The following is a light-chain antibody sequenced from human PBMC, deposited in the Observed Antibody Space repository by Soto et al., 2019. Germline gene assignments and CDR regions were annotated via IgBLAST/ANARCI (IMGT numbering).Light chain of an antibody. CDR3: QSYDSSLSGWV. CDR2: DNN. Sequence: SVLTQPPSVSGAPGQRVTISCTGSSSNIGAGYDVHWYQQLPGTAPKLFIYDNNNRPSGVPDRFSGSKSGTSASLAITGLQAEDEADYYCQSYDSSLSGWVFGGGTKLTVL. V-gene: IGLV1-40*01. CDR1: SSNIGAGYD. J-gene: IGLJ3*02.